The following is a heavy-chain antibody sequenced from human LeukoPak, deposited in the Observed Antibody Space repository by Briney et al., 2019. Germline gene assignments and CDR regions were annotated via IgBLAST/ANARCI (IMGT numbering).Heavy chain of an antibody. D-gene: IGHD2-2*01. CDR1: GGSISSSTYY. CDR2: IYDSGST. CDR3: AKDRKQCTSSSCYPAWFDP. V-gene: IGHV4-39*07. Sequence: SETLSLTCTVSGGSISSSTYYWGWIRQPPGKGLEWIGNIYDSGSTYYNPSLKSRVTISADTSKNQFFLKLNSVTAADTAFYYCAKDRKQCTSSSCYPAWFDPWGQGTLVTVSS. J-gene: IGHJ5*02.